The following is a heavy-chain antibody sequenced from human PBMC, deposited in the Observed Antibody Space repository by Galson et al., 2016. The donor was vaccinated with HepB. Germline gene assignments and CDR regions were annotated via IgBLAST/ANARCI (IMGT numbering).Heavy chain of an antibody. CDR3: AHGNGGFSIFTRRYILFDD. CDR1: GFSLSTSGEA. V-gene: IGHV2-5*02. CDR2: IFWDDDA. J-gene: IGHJ5*02. Sequence: PALVKPTQTLTLTCTFSGFSLSTSGEAVAWIRQPPGKALEWLALIFWDDDARYSPSVKSRLTITRDTSKNQVVLRITNMDPLDTATYYCAHGNGGFSIFTRRYILFDDCGQGIRVIGSS. D-gene: IGHD3-9*01.